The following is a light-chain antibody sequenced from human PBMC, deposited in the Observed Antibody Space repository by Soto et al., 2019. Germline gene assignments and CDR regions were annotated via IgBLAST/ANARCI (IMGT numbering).Light chain of an antibody. CDR2: AAS. CDR1: QSISNY. J-gene: IGKJ2*01. Sequence: DIQMTQSPSSLSASVGDRVTITCRASQSISNYLNWYQQKPGKAPRLLIYAASTMQSGVPSRFSGSGSGTDFTLTISSLQPEDFATYYCQQSYSTPRATFGQGTKLEIK. V-gene: IGKV1-39*01. CDR3: QQSYSTPRAT.